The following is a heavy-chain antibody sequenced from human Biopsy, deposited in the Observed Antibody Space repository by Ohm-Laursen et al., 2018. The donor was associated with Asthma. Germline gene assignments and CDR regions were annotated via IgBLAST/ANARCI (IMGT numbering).Heavy chain of an antibody. D-gene: IGHD6-19*01. V-gene: IGHV3-23*01. J-gene: IGHJ4*02. CDR3: AKFRVAVAAVFHY. Sequence: SLRLSCAASGFTFSSYAMSWVRQAPGKGLEWVSAISGSGGSTYYADSVKGRFTISRDNSKNTLFLQMNSLRAEETAVYYCAKFRVAVAAVFHYWGQGTLVTVSS. CDR2: ISGSGGST. CDR1: GFTFSSYA.